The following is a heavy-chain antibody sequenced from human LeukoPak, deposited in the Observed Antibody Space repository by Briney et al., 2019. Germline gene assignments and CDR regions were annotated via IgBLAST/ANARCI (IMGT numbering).Heavy chain of an antibody. CDR2: INPSGGST. J-gene: IGHJ5*02. V-gene: IGHV1-46*01. D-gene: IGHD3-9*01. CDR3: ARERLRYFDWSHYRDWFDP. CDR1: GYTFTSYY. Sequence: ASVKVSCKASGYTFTSYYMHWVRQAPGQGLEWMGTINPSGGSTSYAQKFQGRVTMTRDTSTSTVYMELSSLRSEDTAVYYCARERLRYFDWSHYRDWFDPWGREPWSPSPQ.